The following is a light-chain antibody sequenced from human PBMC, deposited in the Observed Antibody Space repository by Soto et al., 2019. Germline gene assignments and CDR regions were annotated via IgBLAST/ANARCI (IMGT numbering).Light chain of an antibody. CDR1: QGINYY. V-gene: IGKV1-9*01. CDR3: QQVIEYPIT. CDR2: AAS. Sequence: DIQLTHSPSFLSASVGDRVTITCRASQGINYYLAWYQQKPAKAPKLLIYAASSLQRGVPSRFSGSGSGTEFTLTISSLQPEDFGSYYCQQVIEYPITFGQGTRLEIK. J-gene: IGKJ5*01.